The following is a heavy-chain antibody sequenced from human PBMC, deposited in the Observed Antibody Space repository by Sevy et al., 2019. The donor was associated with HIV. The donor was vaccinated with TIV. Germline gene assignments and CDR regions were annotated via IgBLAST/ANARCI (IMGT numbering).Heavy chain of an antibody. V-gene: IGHV3-23*01. D-gene: IGHD1-26*01. CDR1: GFTFSSYA. CDR2: ISGSGGST. CDR3: AKELRGSKVGASHPFDY. Sequence: GGSLRLSCAASGFTFSSYAMSWVRQAPGKGLEWVSAISGSGGSTYYADSVKGRFTISRDNSKNTLYLQMNSLRAEDTAVYYCAKELRGSKVGASHPFDYWGQGTLVTVSS. J-gene: IGHJ4*02.